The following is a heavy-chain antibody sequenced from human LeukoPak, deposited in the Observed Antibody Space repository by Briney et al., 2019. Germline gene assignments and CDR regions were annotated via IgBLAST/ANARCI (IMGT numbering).Heavy chain of an antibody. J-gene: IGHJ6*03. Sequence: NPSDTLSLTCTVSGDSVSGYYGSWIRQPPGKGLEWIGYFYTSANPNFNQSLKSRVTMSVDTSKNQFSLKLTSVAAADTAVYYCARGLRDEERHYGYYYMDVWGKGTTVTVSS. CDR1: GDSVSGYY. V-gene: IGHV4-4*09. CDR2: FYTSANP. CDR3: ARGLRDEERHYGYYYMDV. D-gene: IGHD3-22*01.